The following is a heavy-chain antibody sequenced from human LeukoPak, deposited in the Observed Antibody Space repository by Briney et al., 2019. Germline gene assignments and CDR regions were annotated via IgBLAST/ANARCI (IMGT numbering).Heavy chain of an antibody. D-gene: IGHD3-22*01. J-gene: IGHJ5*02. CDR3: ARAAGYYDSSGSQTPWFDP. CDR2: IYTSGST. V-gene: IGHV4-4*07. Sequence: SETLSLTCTVSGGSISSYYWSWIRQPAGKGLEWIGRIYTSGSTNYNPSLKSRVTMSVDTSKNQFSLKLSSVTAADTAVYYCARAAGYYDSSGSQTPWFDPWGQGTLVTVSS. CDR1: GGSISSYY.